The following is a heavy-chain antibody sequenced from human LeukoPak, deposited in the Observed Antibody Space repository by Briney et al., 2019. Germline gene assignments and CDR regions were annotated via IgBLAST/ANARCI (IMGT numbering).Heavy chain of an antibody. CDR1: GFTFSSYS. CDR2: ISSSSSYI. Sequence: GGSLRLSCAASGFTFSSYSMNWVRQAPGKGLEWVSSISSSSSYIYYADSVEGRFTISRDNAKNSLYLQMNSLRAEDTAVYYCARKANSSGFDYWGQGTLVTVSS. D-gene: IGHD6-19*01. V-gene: IGHV3-21*01. CDR3: ARKANSSGFDY. J-gene: IGHJ4*02.